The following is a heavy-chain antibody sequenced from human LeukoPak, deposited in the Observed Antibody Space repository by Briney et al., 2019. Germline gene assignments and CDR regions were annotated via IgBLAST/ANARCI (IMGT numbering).Heavy chain of an antibody. V-gene: IGHV1-69*04. CDR3: NYCSGGSCYEGGFDY. Sequence: ASVKVSCKASGGTFSSYAISWVRQAPGRGLEWMGRIIPILGIANYAQRFQGRVTITADKSTSTAYMELSSLRSEDTAVYYCNYCSGGSCYEGGFDYWGQGTLVTVSS. CDR2: IIPILGIA. D-gene: IGHD2-15*01. J-gene: IGHJ4*02. CDR1: GGTFSSYA.